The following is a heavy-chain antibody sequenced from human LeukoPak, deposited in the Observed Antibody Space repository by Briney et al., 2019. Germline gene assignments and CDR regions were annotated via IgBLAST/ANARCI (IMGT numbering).Heavy chain of an antibody. Sequence: SETLSLTCTVSGGSISSYYWSWIRQPPGKGLEWIGYIYYSGSTNYNPSPKSRVTISVDTSKSQFSLKLSSVTAADTVVYYCASGLTTTVTRHYYYYYMDVWGKGTTVTVSS. CDR2: IYYSGST. CDR3: ASGLTTTVTRHYYYYYMDV. J-gene: IGHJ6*03. D-gene: IGHD4-11*01. CDR1: GGSISSYY. V-gene: IGHV4-59*01.